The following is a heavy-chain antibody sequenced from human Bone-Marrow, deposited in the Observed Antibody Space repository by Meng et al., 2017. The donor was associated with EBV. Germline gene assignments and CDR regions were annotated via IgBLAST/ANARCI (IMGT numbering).Heavy chain of an antibody. CDR2: INEDGSFT. CDR3: SRDLVGSADS. CDR1: GFTLSSYW. D-gene: IGHD2-8*02. J-gene: IGHJ4*02. Sequence: VQRVGSGGCLVQPGGSLRLSCEASGFTLSSYWMHWVRQAPGKGLVWVSRINEDGSFTTYADSVKGRFTISRDNAKNTLYLQMNSLRAEDTAVYYCSRDLVGSADSWDQGTLVTVSS. V-gene: IGHV3-74*01.